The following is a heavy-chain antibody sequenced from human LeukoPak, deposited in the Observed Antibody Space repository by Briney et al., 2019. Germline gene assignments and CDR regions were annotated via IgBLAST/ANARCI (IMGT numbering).Heavy chain of an antibody. CDR2: IYYSGST. CDR1: GGSISSYY. D-gene: IGHD3-22*01. CDR3: AREDDSSGYYIDY. V-gene: IGHV4-59*12. Sequence: PSETLSLTCTVSGGSISSYYWSWIRQPPGKGLEWIGYIYYSGSTNYNPSLKSRVTISVDKSKNQFSLKLSSVTAADTAVYYCAREDDSSGYYIDYWGQGTLVTVSS. J-gene: IGHJ4*02.